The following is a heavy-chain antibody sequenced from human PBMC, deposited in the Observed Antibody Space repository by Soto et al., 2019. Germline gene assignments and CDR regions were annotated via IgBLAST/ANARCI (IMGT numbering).Heavy chain of an antibody. Sequence: PGESLKISCKGSGYSFTSYWIGWVRQMPGKGLEWMGIIYPGDSDTRYSPSFQGQVTISADKSISTAYLQWSSLKASDTAMYYCARRPRGYCDILTGPSDGWSDPWGQGTLVTVSS. J-gene: IGHJ5*02. CDR1: GYSFTSYW. CDR2: IYPGDSDT. CDR3: ARRPRGYCDILTGPSDGWSDP. V-gene: IGHV5-51*01. D-gene: IGHD3-9*01.